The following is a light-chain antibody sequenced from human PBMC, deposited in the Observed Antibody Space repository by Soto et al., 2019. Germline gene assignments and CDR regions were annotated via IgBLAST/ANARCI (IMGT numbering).Light chain of an antibody. J-gene: IGKJ1*01. V-gene: IGKV1-5*03. Sequence: DIQMTQSPSTLSASVGDRVTITCRASHSISSWLAWYQQKPGKAPKLLIYKASSLESGVPSRFSGSGSGTEFTLTISSLQPDDFAPYYCQQYNSYPWTFGQGTKVEIK. CDR3: QQYNSYPWT. CDR1: HSISSW. CDR2: KAS.